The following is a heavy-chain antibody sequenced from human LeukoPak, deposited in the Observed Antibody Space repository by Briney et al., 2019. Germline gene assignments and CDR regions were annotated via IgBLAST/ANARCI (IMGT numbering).Heavy chain of an antibody. D-gene: IGHD3-10*01. V-gene: IGHV4-4*07. CDR2: IFTSGST. Sequence: SETLSLTCTVSGGSIGSYYWSWIRQPAGKGLEWIGRIFTSGSTNYNPSLKSRVTMSVDTSKNLFSLKLTSVTAADTAVYYCARGEYHYGSGSYVFPIMDVWGQGTTVTVSS. CDR1: GGSIGSYY. J-gene: IGHJ6*01. CDR3: ARGEYHYGSGSYVFPIMDV.